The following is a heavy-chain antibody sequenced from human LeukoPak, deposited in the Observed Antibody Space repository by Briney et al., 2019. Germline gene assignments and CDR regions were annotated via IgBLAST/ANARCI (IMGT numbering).Heavy chain of an antibody. D-gene: IGHD3-9*01. V-gene: IGHV3-9*01. CDR3: AKDFYDILTGLIDY. J-gene: IGHJ4*02. Sequence: GGSLRLSCAASGFTFDDYAIHWVRQAPGKGVEWVSGISWNSGSIGYADSVKGRFTISRDNAKNSLYLQMNSLRAEDTALYYCAKDFYDILTGLIDYWGQGTLVTVSS. CDR1: GFTFDDYA. CDR2: ISWNSGSI.